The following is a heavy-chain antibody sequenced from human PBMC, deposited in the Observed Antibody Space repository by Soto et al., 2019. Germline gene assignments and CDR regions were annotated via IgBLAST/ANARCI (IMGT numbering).Heavy chain of an antibody. CDR1: VFTFISYG. J-gene: IGHJ4*02. V-gene: IGHV3-33*01. Sequence: GWSLRLSCAASVFTFISYGMHWVRQAPGKGLEWVAVIWYDGSNKYYADSVKGRFTISRDNSKNTLYLQMNSLRAEDTAVYYCARVSEGLVALDYWGQGTLVTVSS. CDR2: IWYDGSNK. D-gene: IGHD5-12*01. CDR3: ARVSEGLVALDY.